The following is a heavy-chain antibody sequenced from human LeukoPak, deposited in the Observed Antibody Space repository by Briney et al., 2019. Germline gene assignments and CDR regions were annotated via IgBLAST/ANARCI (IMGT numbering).Heavy chain of an antibody. CDR1: GYTFTSYG. Sequence: ASVKVSCKASGYTFTSYGISWVRQAPGQGLEWMGWISAYNGNTNYAQKLQRRVTMTTDTSTSTAYMELRSLRSDDTAVYYCARDRPLYCGGGSCYSRDYYYYMDVWGKGTTVTVSS. D-gene: IGHD2-15*01. CDR2: ISAYNGNT. J-gene: IGHJ6*03. CDR3: ARDRPLYCGGGSCYSRDYYYYMDV. V-gene: IGHV1-18*01.